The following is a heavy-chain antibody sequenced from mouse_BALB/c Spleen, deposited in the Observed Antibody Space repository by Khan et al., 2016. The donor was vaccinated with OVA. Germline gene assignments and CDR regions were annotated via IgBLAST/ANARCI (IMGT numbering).Heavy chain of an antibody. CDR3: SRHGYGKGDAMDH. J-gene: IGHJ4*01. V-gene: IGHV5-12*02. CDR2: ISNGGGNT. Sequence: EVELVESGGGLVQPGGSLKLSCATSGFTFRDYYMYWFRQTPEKRLEWVAYISNGGGNTYYPDTVKGRFTFSRDNAKNPLSRHMSRLKSEDTAMYYCSRHGYGKGDAMDHWGQGTSVTVSS. D-gene: IGHD2-1*01. CDR1: GFTFRDYY.